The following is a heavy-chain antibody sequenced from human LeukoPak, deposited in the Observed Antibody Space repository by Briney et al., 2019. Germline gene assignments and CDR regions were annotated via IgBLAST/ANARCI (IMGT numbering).Heavy chain of an antibody. Sequence: GGSLRLSCAASGFTFSSYWMSWVRQAPGKGLMWVSQINSDGSATSCADPVKGRFTISRDNAKNSLYLELNSLRAEDTAVYHCVRDSDDYGDHTTRRFDYWGQGTLVTVSS. D-gene: IGHD4-17*01. V-gene: IGHV3-74*01. CDR3: VRDSDDYGDHTTRRFDY. CDR1: GFTFSSYW. J-gene: IGHJ4*02. CDR2: INSDGSAT.